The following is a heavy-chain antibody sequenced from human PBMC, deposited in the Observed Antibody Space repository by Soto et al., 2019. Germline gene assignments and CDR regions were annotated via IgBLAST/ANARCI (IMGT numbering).Heavy chain of an antibody. J-gene: IGHJ5*02. V-gene: IGHV4-31*03. CDR1: GGSISSGGYY. Sequence: SEILSLTCTVSGGSISSGGYYWSWIRQHPGKGLEWIGYIYYSGSTYYNPSLKSRVTISVDTSKNQFSLKLSSVTAADTAVYYCARVDSSSSRTPNWFDPWGQGTLVTVSS. CDR2: IYYSGST. CDR3: ARVDSSSSRTPNWFDP. D-gene: IGHD6-6*01.